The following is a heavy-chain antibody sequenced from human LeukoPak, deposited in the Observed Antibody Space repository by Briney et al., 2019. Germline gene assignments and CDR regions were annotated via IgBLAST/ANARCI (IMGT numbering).Heavy chain of an antibody. CDR1: GFTFSDYG. Sequence: GGSLRLSCVAAGFTFSDYGMHWVRQAPGKGLEWVAFIRYDGTKKYYADSVKGRLTISRDDSNNTVYLQMYSLRPEDTAVYYCAKASGRSAYGLDYWGQGTLVTVFS. V-gene: IGHV3-30*02. CDR3: AKASGRSAYGLDY. D-gene: IGHD3-16*01. CDR2: IRYDGTKK. J-gene: IGHJ4*02.